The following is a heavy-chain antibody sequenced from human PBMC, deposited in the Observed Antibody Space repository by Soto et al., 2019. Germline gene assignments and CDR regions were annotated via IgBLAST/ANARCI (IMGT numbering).Heavy chain of an antibody. Sequence: QITLRESGPPRVKPTQTLTLTCTFSGFSLSARPVAVGWIRQPPGKALERLALIYWDDDKRYSPSLMSRLTITKYTSKNQVVLTMTNMDPLDTAIYYCVHRAGIDGNWNGGYFDYWGQGALVTVSS. D-gene: IGHD1-1*01. J-gene: IGHJ4*02. CDR1: GFSLSARPVA. CDR3: VHRAGIDGNWNGGYFDY. V-gene: IGHV2-5*02. CDR2: IYWDDDK.